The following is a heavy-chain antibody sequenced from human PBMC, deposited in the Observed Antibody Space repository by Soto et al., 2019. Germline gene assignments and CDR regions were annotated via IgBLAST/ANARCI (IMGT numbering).Heavy chain of an antibody. CDR3: ATYRKFFQI. Sequence: PSETLSLTCSVSGGSVTLTSYYWGWIRQPPGKGLEWIGNVYYSGSTNYNPSLKSRVTISVDRSKNHFFLNLTSVTAADTAVYYCATYRKFFQIWGQGTKVTVSS. J-gene: IGHJ3*02. CDR2: VYYSGST. CDR1: GGSVTLTSYY. V-gene: IGHV4-39*07.